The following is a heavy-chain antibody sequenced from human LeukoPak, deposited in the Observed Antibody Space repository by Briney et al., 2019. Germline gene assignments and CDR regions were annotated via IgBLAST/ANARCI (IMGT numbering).Heavy chain of an antibody. D-gene: IGHD3-22*01. Sequence: GGSLRLSCAASGFAFSSYWMHWVRQAPGKGLEWVSGISWNSGSIGYADSVKGRFTISRDNAKNSLYLQMNSLRAEDTALYYCAKDMTDTMIVAPGMDVWGQGTTVTVSS. V-gene: IGHV3-9*01. J-gene: IGHJ6*02. CDR3: AKDMTDTMIVAPGMDV. CDR1: GFAFSSYW. CDR2: ISWNSGSI.